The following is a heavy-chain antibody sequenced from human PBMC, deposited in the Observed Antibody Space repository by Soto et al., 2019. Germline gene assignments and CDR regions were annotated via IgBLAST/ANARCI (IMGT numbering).Heavy chain of an antibody. V-gene: IGHV4-39*01. CDR3: ARQPRGPGYGERGPYFDY. CDR1: GGSTNSRSDY. J-gene: IGHJ4*02. Sequence: WETLSLTCTVSGGSTNSRSDYWGWIRQPPGKGLEWIGSVYYSGSTYDNPSLQSRVTISVDTSRNQFSLKLISVTAADTAVYFCARQPRGPGYGERGPYFDYWGQGTLVTVSS. D-gene: IGHD3-16*01. CDR2: VYYSGST.